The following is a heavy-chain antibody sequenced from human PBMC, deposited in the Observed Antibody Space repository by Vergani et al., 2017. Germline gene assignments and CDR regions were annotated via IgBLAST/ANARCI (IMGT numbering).Heavy chain of an antibody. V-gene: IGHV4-39*01. CDR2: IYYSGST. Sequence: QLQLQESGPGLVKPSATLALTCSVSGASIRSSNYYWGWIRQPRGKGLGLIASIYYSGSTYYNPSLKSRVTISVDTSKNQFSLKLSSVTAADTAVYFCARHSXVGWLVKLGWIDPWGQGILVTVSS. D-gene: IGHD6-19*01. CDR1: GASIRSSNYY. CDR3: ARHSXVGWLVKLGWIDP. J-gene: IGHJ5*02.